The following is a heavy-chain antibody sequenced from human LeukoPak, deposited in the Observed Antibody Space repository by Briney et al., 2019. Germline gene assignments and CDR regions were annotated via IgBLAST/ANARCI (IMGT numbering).Heavy chain of an antibody. CDR2: INHSGST. Sequence: SETLSLTCAVYGGSFSGYYWSWIRQPPGKGLEWIGEINHSGSTNYNPSLKSRVTISVDTSKNQFSLKLSSVTAADTAVYHCARGGVTTLVWFDPWGQGTLVTVSS. CDR3: ARGGVTTLVWFDP. V-gene: IGHV4-34*01. J-gene: IGHJ5*02. CDR1: GGSFSGYY. D-gene: IGHD4-11*01.